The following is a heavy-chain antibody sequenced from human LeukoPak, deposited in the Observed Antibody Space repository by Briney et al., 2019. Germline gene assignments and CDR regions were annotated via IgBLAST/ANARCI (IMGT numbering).Heavy chain of an antibody. V-gene: IGHV3-48*04. CDR2: ISSSSGTI. D-gene: IGHD3-16*01. CDR3: ARAYDWSYYYYMDV. CDR1: GFTFSTYS. J-gene: IGHJ6*03. Sequence: PGGSLRLSCAASGFTFSTYSMNWVRQAPGKGLEWVSYISSSSGTIYYADSVKGRFTISRDNAKNSLYLQMDSLRAEDTAVYYCARAYDWSYYYYMDVWGKGTTVTVSS.